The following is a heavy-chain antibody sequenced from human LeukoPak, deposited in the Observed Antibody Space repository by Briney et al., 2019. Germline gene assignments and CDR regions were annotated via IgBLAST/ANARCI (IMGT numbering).Heavy chain of an antibody. CDR2: IYYSGST. V-gene: IGHV4-39*07. CDR3: ARERWVLSRDFVH. Sequence: PSETLSLTCTVSGGSISSSSYYWDWIRQPPGKGLEWIGSIYYSGSTYYNPSLKSRVTISIDTSKNQFSLKLTSVTAADTAVYYCARERWVLSRDFVHWGQGTLVTVSS. J-gene: IGHJ4*02. CDR1: GGSISSSSYY. D-gene: IGHD5-24*01.